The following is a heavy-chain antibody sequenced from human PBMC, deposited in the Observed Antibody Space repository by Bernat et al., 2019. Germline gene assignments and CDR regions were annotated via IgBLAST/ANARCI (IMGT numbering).Heavy chain of an antibody. J-gene: IGHJ4*02. V-gene: IGHV3-33*01. CDR1: GFTFSSYG. CDR3: VREREGLWFGTFDY. CDR2: IWYDGSNK. D-gene: IGHD3-10*01. Sequence: QVQLVESGGGVVQPGRSLRLSCAASGFTFSSYGMHWVRQAPGKGLEWVAVIWYDGSNKYYADSVKGRFTISRDNSKNTLYLQMNSLRAEDTDVYYCVREREGLWFGTFDYWGQGTLVTVSS.